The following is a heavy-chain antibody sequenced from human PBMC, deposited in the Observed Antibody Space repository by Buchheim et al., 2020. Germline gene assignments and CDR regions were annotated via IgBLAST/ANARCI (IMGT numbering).Heavy chain of an antibody. CDR2: INHSGST. D-gene: IGHD6-6*01. CDR1: GGSFSGYY. Sequence: QVQLQQWGAGLLKPSETLSLTCAVYGGSFSGYYWSWIRQPPGKGLEWIGEINHSGSTNYNPSLKSRVTISVDTSKNKFSLKLSSVTAADTAVYYCARGRGIAARFRSWFDPWGQGTL. V-gene: IGHV4-34*01. CDR3: ARGRGIAARFRSWFDP. J-gene: IGHJ5*02.